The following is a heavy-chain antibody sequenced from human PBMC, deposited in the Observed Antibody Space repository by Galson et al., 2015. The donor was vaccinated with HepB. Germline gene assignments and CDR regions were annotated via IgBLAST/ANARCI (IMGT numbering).Heavy chain of an antibody. CDR3: ATDYYDSSGLHALLDY. D-gene: IGHD3-22*01. J-gene: IGHJ4*02. Sequence: SLRLSCAASGFTFSSYGMHWVRQAPGKGLEWVAVIWYDGSNKYYADSVKGRFTISRDNSKNTLYLQMNSLRAEDTAVYYCATDYYDSSGLHALLDYLGQGTLVTVSS. CDR1: GFTFSSYG. V-gene: IGHV3-33*01. CDR2: IWYDGSNK.